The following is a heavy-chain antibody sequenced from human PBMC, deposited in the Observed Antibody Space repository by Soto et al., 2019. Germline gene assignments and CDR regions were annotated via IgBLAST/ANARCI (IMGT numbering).Heavy chain of an antibody. V-gene: IGHV3-23*01. Sequence: EVQLLESGGGLVQPGGSLRLSCAASGFTFSSYAMSWVRQAPGKGLEWVSAISGSGGSTYYADSVKGRFTTSRDNSKNTLYLKMNSLRAEDTAVYYCAKDYDILTGYYYDYWGQGTLVTVSS. CDR3: AKDYDILTGYYYDY. D-gene: IGHD3-9*01. CDR1: GFTFSSYA. J-gene: IGHJ4*02. CDR2: ISGSGGST.